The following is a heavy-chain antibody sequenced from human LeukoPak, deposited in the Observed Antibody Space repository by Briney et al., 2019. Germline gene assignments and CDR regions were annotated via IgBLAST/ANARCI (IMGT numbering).Heavy chain of an antibody. Sequence: PSETLSLTCAVYGGSFSGYYWSWVRQPPGKGLEWVGEINHSGSTNYNPSLKSRVTISVDTSKNQFSLKLSSVTAADTAVYYCARVAAAFDIWGQGTMVTVSS. CDR1: GGSFSGYY. CDR2: INHSGST. J-gene: IGHJ3*02. V-gene: IGHV4-34*01. D-gene: IGHD6-25*01. CDR3: ARVAAAFDI.